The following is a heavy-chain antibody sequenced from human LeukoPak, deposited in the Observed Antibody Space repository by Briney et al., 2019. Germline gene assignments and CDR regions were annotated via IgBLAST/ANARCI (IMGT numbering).Heavy chain of an antibody. CDR3: ATGRVQLSGTTSGMGLNWFDP. Sequence: ASVKVSCKVSGYTLTELSMHWVRQAPGKGLEWMGGSDPEDGETIYAQKFQGRVTMTEDTSTDTAYMELSSLRSEDTAVYYCATGRVQLSGTTSGMGLNWFDPWGQGTLVTVSS. CDR2: SDPEDGET. J-gene: IGHJ5*02. V-gene: IGHV1-24*01. D-gene: IGHD1-20*01. CDR1: GYTLTELS.